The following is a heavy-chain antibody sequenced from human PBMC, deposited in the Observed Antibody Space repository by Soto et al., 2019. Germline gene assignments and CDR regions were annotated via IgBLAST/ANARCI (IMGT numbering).Heavy chain of an antibody. Sequence: SETLSLTCAVYGGSFSGYYWSWIRQPPGKGLEWIGEINHSGSTNYNPSLKSRVTISVDTSKNQFSLKPSSLTAADTAVYYCARRPSRGVTTRNYYYYYMDVWGKGTTVTVSS. D-gene: IGHD3-10*01. CDR1: GGSFSGYY. J-gene: IGHJ6*03. CDR2: INHSGST. CDR3: ARRPSRGVTTRNYYYYYMDV. V-gene: IGHV4-34*01.